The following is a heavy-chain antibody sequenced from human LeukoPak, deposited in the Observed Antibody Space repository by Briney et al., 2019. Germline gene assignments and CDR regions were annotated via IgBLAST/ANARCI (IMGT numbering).Heavy chain of an antibody. D-gene: IGHD3-22*01. Sequence: GGSLRLSCAASEFTLSIYAMSWVRQAPGKGLEWVSSITSAGENTFYTGSVKGRFTISRDNSRNTLYLQMNSLRAEDTAIYYCAKDRPNYYGSNGHYYRRDGDYWGQRTLVTVSS. J-gene: IGHJ4*02. V-gene: IGHV3-23*01. CDR3: AKDRPNYYGSNGHYYRRDGDY. CDR2: ITSAGENT. CDR1: EFTLSIYA.